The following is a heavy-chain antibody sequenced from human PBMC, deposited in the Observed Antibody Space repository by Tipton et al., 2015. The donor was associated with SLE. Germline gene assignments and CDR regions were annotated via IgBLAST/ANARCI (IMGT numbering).Heavy chain of an antibody. CDR2: IYTSGST. CDR3: AREMDSSGPTFDY. CDR1: GGSISSSNW. D-gene: IGHD6-19*01. V-gene: IGHV4-4*02. Sequence: TLSLTCAVSGGSISSSNWWSWVRQPAGKVLEWIGYIYTSGSTNYNPSLKSRVTISVDTSKNQFSLKLSSVTAADTAVYYCAREMDSSGPTFDYWGQGTLVTVSS. J-gene: IGHJ4*02.